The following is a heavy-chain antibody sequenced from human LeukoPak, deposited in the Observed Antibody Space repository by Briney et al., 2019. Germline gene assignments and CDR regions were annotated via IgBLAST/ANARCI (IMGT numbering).Heavy chain of an antibody. CDR2: ISSSSSYI. Sequence: GVSLRLSCAASGFTFSSYSMNWVRQAPGEGVEWVSSISSSSSYIYYADSVKGRFTISRDNAKNSLYLQMNSLKAEDTAVYYCATLAVAGRDAFDIWGQGTMVTVSS. CDR1: GFTFSSYS. V-gene: IGHV3-21*01. J-gene: IGHJ3*02. D-gene: IGHD6-19*01. CDR3: ATLAVAGRDAFDI.